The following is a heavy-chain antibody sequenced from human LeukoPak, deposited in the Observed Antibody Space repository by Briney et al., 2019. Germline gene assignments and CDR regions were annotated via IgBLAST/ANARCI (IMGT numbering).Heavy chain of an antibody. Sequence: QPGRSLRLSCAASGFTFSSYGMHWVRQAPGKGLEWVAVIPYDGSNKYYADSVKGRFTISRDNSKNTLYLQMNSLRAEDTAVYYCANAEVERMVRGVINLRRFDYWGQGTLVTVSS. V-gene: IGHV3-30*18. J-gene: IGHJ4*02. CDR2: IPYDGSNK. CDR3: ANAEVERMVRGVINLRRFDY. CDR1: GFTFSSYG. D-gene: IGHD3-10*01.